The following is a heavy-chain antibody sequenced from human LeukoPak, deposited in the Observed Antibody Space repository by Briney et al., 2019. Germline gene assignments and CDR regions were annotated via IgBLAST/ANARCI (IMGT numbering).Heavy chain of an antibody. CDR1: GYTFTSYY. CDR2: IIPIFGTA. Sequence: ASVKVSCKASGYTFTSYYMHWVRQAPGQGLEWMGGIIPIFGTANYAQKFQGRVTITRDTSASTAYMELSSLTSEDTAVYYCARGPRAAADDYWGQGTLVTVSS. V-gene: IGHV1-46*01. CDR3: ARGPRAAADDY. D-gene: IGHD6-13*01. J-gene: IGHJ4*02.